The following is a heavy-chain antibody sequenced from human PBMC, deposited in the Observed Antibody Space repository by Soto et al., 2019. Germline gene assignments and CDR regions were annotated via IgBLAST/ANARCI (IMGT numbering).Heavy chain of an antibody. Sequence: EVQLVESGEGLVQPGGSLRLSCAASGFTFSSYNIHWIRQAPGKGLEFVSAISRSGDRTYYADSVKGRFTITRDNTKNTVWLQMGSLRAEDMAVYYCGRARCSSGQCYYFDYWGRGALVSVSS. CDR1: GFTFSSYN. CDR3: GRARCSSGQCYYFDY. CDR2: ISRSGDRT. J-gene: IGHJ4*02. V-gene: IGHV3-64*02. D-gene: IGHD2-15*01.